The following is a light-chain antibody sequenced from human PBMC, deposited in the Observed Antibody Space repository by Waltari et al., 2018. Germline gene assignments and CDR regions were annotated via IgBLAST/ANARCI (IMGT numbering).Light chain of an antibody. Sequence: DIVMTQSPDSLAVSLGERATINCKSSQSVLYSSNNKNYLAWYQQTPGQPPKLVIYWASTRESGVPDRFSGSGSGTDFTLTISSLQAEDVAVYYCQQYYTTPPTFGQGTRLEIK. CDR1: QSVLYSSNNKNY. J-gene: IGKJ5*01. CDR3: QQYYTTPPT. V-gene: IGKV4-1*01. CDR2: WAS.